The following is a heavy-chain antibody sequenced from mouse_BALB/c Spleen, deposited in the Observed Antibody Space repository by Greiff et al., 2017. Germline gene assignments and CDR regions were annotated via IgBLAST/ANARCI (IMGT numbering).Heavy chain of an antibody. V-gene: IGHV5-17*02. CDR2: ISSGSSTI. CDR1: GFTFSSFG. D-gene: IGHD3-2*02. J-gene: IGHJ4*01. CDR3: ARSGSYAMDY. Sequence: EVQGVESGGGLVQPGGSRKLSCAASGFTFSSFGMHWVRQAPEKGLEWVAYISSGSSTIYYADTVKGRFTISRDNPKNTLFLQMTSLRSEDTAMYYCARSGSYAMDYWGQGTSVTVSS.